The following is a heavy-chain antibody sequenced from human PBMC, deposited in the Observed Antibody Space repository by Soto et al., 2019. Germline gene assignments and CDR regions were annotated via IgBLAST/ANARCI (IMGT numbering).Heavy chain of an antibody. Sequence: EVQLLESGGGLVQPGGSLRLSCAASGFTFSSFAMTWVRQAPGKGLEWVSSLTGSGDSTYYADSVKGRFTISRDKSKNTLYLPMNSLRADDTALYYCAKGTAVTTGDMAYWGQGTLVTVSS. CDR3: AKGTAVTTGDMAY. CDR1: GFTFSSFA. J-gene: IGHJ4*02. V-gene: IGHV3-23*01. CDR2: LTGSGDST. D-gene: IGHD4-17*01.